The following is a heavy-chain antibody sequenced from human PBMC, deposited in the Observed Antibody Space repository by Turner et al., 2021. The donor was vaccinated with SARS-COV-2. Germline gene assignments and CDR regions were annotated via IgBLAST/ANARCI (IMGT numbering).Heavy chain of an antibody. D-gene: IGHD1-1*01. V-gene: IGHV3-30*03. CDR1: GFTFSGYA. J-gene: IGHJ3*02. CDR2: ISFDGTNK. CDR3: ATNSPTNAFDI. Sequence: QVQLVESGGGVVQPGRSLRPSCAASGFTFSGYAMHWVRQAPGKGLEWVAVISFDGTNKSYADSVKGRFTISRDNSKNTLYLQMNSLRTEDTAVYYCATNSPTNAFDIWGQGTMVTVSS.